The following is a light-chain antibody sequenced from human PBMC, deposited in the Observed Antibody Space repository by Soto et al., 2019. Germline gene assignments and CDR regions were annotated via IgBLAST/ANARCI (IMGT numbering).Light chain of an antibody. Sequence: QSVLTQPPSASGTPGQRVTISCSGSSSNIGTNTVIWYQQLPGAALKLLIYSDNQRPSGVPDRFSGSKSGTSASLAISGLQSEDEADYYCAAWDVSLVVFGGGTKLTVL. J-gene: IGLJ2*01. CDR2: SDN. CDR3: AAWDVSLVV. CDR1: SSNIGTNT. V-gene: IGLV1-44*01.